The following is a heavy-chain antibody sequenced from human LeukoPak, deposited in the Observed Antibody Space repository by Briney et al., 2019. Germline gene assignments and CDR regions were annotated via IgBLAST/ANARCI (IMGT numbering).Heavy chain of an antibody. J-gene: IGHJ4*02. CDR3: ARAQWELPRSDY. CDR2: ISAYNGNT. Sequence: GASVKVSCKASGYTFTSYGISWVPQSPGQGLEWMGWISAYNGNTNYAQKLQGRVTMTTDTTTSTAYMELRSLRSDDTAVYYCARAQWELPRSDYWGQGTLVTVSS. D-gene: IGHD1-26*01. V-gene: IGHV1-18*01. CDR1: GYTFTSYG.